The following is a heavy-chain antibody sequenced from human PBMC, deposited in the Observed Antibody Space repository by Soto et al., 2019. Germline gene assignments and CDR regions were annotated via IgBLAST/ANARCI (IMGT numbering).Heavy chain of an antibody. CDR2: IYYSGST. J-gene: IGHJ5*02. CDR1: GGSISSGGYY. V-gene: IGHV4-31*03. D-gene: IGHD5-18*01. Sequence: PSETLSLTCTVSGGSISSGGYYWSWIRQHPGKGLEWIGYIYYSGSTYYNPSLKSRVTISVDMSKNQFSLKLSSVTAADTAVYYCARASSTRGYSYGYWFDPWGQGTLVTVSS. CDR3: ARASSTRGYSYGYWFDP.